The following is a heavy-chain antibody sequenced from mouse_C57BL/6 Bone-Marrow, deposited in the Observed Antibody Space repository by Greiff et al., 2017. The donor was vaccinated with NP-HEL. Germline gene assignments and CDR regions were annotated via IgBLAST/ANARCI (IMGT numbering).Heavy chain of an antibody. CDR3: ARPALYAMDY. V-gene: IGHV1-9*01. Sequence: VQLQQSGAELMKPGASVKLSCKATGYTFTGYWIEWVKQRPGHGLEWIGEILPGSGSTNYNEKFKGNATFTADTSSNTAYMQLSSLTTEDSAIYYCARPALYAMDYWGQGTSVTVSS. CDR1: GYTFTGYW. J-gene: IGHJ4*01. CDR2: ILPGSGST.